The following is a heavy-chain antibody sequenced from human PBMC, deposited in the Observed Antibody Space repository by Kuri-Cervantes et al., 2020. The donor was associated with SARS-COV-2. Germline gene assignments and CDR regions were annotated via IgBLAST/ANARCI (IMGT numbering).Heavy chain of an antibody. D-gene: IGHD3-22*01. CDR3: ACLSSGYNDVFDF. J-gene: IGHJ4*02. CDR2: IYYTGSA. V-gene: IGHV4-39*01. CDR1: GGSVSSSSYY. Sequence: SETLSLTCTVSGGSVSSSSYYWGWIRQPPGKGLEWIGSIYYTGSAYYNSSLKSRVTISVDTSKSQFSLKLSSVTAADTAVYYCACLSSGYNDVFDFWGQGMLVT.